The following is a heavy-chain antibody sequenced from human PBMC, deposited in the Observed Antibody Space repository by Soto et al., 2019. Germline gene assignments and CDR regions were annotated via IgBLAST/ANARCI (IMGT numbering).Heavy chain of an antibody. CDR2: IYHSGGT. J-gene: IGHJ4*02. D-gene: IGHD3-3*01. CDR1: GDSISSPNW. Sequence: PSETLSLTCAVSGDSISSPNWWSWVRQPPGKGLEWIGEIYHSGGTNSNPSLKSRVTISVDKSKNQFSLKMSSMTAADTAIYYCARDLNSSGFLEFWGQGTPVTVSS. V-gene: IGHV4-4*02. CDR3: ARDLNSSGFLEF.